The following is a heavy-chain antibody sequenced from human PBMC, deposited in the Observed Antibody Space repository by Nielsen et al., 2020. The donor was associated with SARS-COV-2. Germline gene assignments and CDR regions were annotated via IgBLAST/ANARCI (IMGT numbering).Heavy chain of an antibody. V-gene: IGHV3-49*03. J-gene: IGHJ4*02. CDR2: IRSKAYGGTT. D-gene: IGHD6-13*01. Sequence: GESLKLSCTASGFTFGDYAMSWFSQAPGKGLEWVGFIRSKAYGGTTEYAASVKGRFTITRDDSKSIAYLQMNSLKTEDTAVYYCTRQKYSSSWYLGYWGQGTLVTVSS. CDR1: GFTFGDYA. CDR3: TRQKYSSSWYLGY.